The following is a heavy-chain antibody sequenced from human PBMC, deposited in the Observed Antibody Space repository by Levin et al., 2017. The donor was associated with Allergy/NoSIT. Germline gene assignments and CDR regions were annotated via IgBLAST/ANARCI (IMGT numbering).Heavy chain of an antibody. CDR1: DGSITDFH. CDR2: ISYNGNT. CDR3: ARQFGGHRYGFFDY. D-gene: IGHD5-18*01. V-gene: IGHV4-59*08. Sequence: SQTLSLTCSVSDGSITDFHWSWIRQPPGKGLEHIGYISYNGNTEYNPSLGSRVTVSLDTPKNQFSLTLSSVTAADPAVYYCARQFGGHRYGFFDYWGRGTLVTVSS. J-gene: IGHJ4*02.